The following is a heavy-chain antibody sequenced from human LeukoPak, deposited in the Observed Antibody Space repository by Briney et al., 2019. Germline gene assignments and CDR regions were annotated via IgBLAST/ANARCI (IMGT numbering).Heavy chain of an antibody. CDR2: IYTNGTT. Sequence: GGSLRLSCAASGFTFSSYTMNWVRQAPGKGLEWVSVIYTNGTTYYADSVKGRFTISRDDSKNTLSLQMNSLRAEDTAVYYCARDLVKPTYYYGSGSYYDYWGQGTLVTVSS. CDR1: GFTFSSYT. J-gene: IGHJ4*02. D-gene: IGHD3-10*01. CDR3: ARDLVKPTYYYGSGSYYDY. V-gene: IGHV3-66*01.